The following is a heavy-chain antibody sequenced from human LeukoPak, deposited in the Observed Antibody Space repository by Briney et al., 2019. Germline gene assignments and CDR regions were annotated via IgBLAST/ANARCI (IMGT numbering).Heavy chain of an antibody. V-gene: IGHV3-23*01. D-gene: IGHD3-10*01. J-gene: IGHJ6*02. CDR2: ISGSGGST. Sequence: GGSLRLSCAASGFTFNSYAMSWVRQAPGKGLEWVSAISGSGGSTYYADSVKGRFTISRDNSKNTLYLQMNSLRAEDTAVYYCANLPSGADTYYYYGMDVWGQGTTVTVSS. CDR1: GFTFNSYA. CDR3: ANLPSGADTYYYYGMDV.